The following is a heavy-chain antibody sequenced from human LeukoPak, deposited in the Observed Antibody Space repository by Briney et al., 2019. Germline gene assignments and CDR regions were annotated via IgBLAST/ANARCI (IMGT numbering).Heavy chain of an antibody. V-gene: IGHV1-2*02. J-gene: IGHJ5*02. Sequence: ASMKLSCKTSGYSFTDYYMHLLRYGHAQGLEWKGWINTYSGGTSTDQKFQGRITMTSDTSISTVRMELHLLRFDATDIYYCEREDRLDGSPYLTGPWGQGNLVTV. D-gene: IGHD1-26*01. CDR3: EREDRLDGSPYLTGP. CDR1: GYSFTDYY. CDR2: INTYSGGT.